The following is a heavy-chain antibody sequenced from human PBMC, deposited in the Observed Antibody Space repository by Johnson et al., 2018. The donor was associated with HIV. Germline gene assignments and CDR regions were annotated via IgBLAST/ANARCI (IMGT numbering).Heavy chain of an antibody. CDR1: GFNFNTYT. Sequence: QVQLVESGGGVVQPGRSLRLFCAVSGFNFNTYTMHWVRQAPGRGLEWVAVISYDGGNRYYADSVKGRFTISRDSSKNTLYLQMNSLRPDDTAVYYCARGRKDIAVVDGLDTDAFETWGQGTVVTVSS. CDR3: ARGRKDIAVVDGLDTDAFET. J-gene: IGHJ3*02. CDR2: ISYDGGNR. V-gene: IGHV3-30*01. D-gene: IGHD2-2*01.